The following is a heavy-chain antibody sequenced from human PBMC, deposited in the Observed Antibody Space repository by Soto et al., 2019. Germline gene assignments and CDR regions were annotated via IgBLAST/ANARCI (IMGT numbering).Heavy chain of an antibody. V-gene: IGHV1-69*01. D-gene: IGHD3-22*01. CDR1: GGTFSSYA. J-gene: IGHJ4*02. CDR2: IIPIFGTA. CDR3: ASEPPAAYYYDSSGYRPFDY. Sequence: QVQLVQSGAEVKKPGSSVKVSCKASGGTFSSYAISWVRQAPGQGLEWMGGIIPIFGTANYAQKVQGRVTITADESTSTAYMELSSLRSEETAVDYCASEPPAAYYYDSSGYRPFDYWGQGTLVNVSS.